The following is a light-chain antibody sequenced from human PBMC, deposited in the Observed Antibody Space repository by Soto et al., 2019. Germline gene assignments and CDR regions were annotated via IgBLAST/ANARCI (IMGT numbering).Light chain of an antibody. J-gene: IGLJ2*01. Sequence: SYELTQAPSVSVSPGQTASIACSGDKLGDRFAYWYQQKPGQSPVVVIYEDRKRPSGIPERFSGSNSGNTATLTISGTQAMDEADYYCQAWDSSSVVFGGGTQ. CDR1: KLGDRF. CDR2: EDR. V-gene: IGLV3-1*01. CDR3: QAWDSSSVV.